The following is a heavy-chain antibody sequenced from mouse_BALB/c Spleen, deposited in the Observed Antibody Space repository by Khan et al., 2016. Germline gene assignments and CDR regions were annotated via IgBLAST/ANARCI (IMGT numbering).Heavy chain of an antibody. V-gene: IGHV2-9*02. Sequence: QVQLKQSGPGLVAPSQSLSITCTVSGFSLTTSGVHWIRQPPGKGLDWLGVIWAGGSTDYNSAHMSRLTITKDNSQNHVVLNMTSLPTDDTALYYGARDDHDYDAWFASWGQGTLVTVSA. CDR2: IWAGGST. CDR1: GFSLTTSG. D-gene: IGHD2-4*01. J-gene: IGHJ3*01. CDR3: ARDDHDYDAWFAS.